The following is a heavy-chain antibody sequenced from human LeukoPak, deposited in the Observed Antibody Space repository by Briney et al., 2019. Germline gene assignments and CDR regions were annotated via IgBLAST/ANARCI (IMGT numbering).Heavy chain of an antibody. D-gene: IGHD3-3*01. Sequence: ASVKVSCKASGYTFTNYGITWVRQAPGQGLEWMGWINPNSGGTNYAQKFQGRVTMTRDTSISTAYMELSRLRSDDTAVYYCASQYDFWSGYYTLDIWGQGTMVTVSS. CDR3: ASQYDFWSGYYTLDI. J-gene: IGHJ3*02. V-gene: IGHV1-2*02. CDR2: INPNSGGT. CDR1: GYTFTNYG.